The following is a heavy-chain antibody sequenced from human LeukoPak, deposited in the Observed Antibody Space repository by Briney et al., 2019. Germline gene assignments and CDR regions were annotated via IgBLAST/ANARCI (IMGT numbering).Heavy chain of an antibody. D-gene: IGHD3-3*01. CDR1: GYSFTSYW. Sequence: GESLKISCKGSGYSFTSYWIGWVRQMPGKGLEWMGIIYPGDSDTRYSPSFQGRVTISADKSISTAYLQWSSLKASDTAMYYCASVMDFWSGYFDYWGQGTLVTVSS. CDR2: IYPGDSDT. V-gene: IGHV5-51*01. J-gene: IGHJ4*02. CDR3: ASVMDFWSGYFDY.